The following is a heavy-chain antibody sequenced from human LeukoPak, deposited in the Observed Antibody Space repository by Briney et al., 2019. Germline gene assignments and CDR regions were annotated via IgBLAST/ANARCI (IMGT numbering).Heavy chain of an antibody. Sequence: SSETLSLTCTVSGGSISSGYYYWGWIRQPPGKGLEWIGSLYYSGSTNYNPSLKSRVTISVDTSKNQFSLKLNSVTAADTAMYYCARNSSGIEHLRPFDYWGQGTLVTVSS. CDR2: LYYSGST. CDR1: GGSISSGYYY. CDR3: ARNSSGIEHLRPFDY. D-gene: IGHD3-22*01. J-gene: IGHJ4*02. V-gene: IGHV4-39*01.